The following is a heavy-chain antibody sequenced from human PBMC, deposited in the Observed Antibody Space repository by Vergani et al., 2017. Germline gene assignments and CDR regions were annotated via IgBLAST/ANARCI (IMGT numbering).Heavy chain of an antibody. D-gene: IGHD3-16*01. CDR3: ASGKYYSDSTSHFRESYFDV. CDR2: VDHRGAI. V-gene: IGHV4-38-2*01. CDR1: GISISQTYH. J-gene: IGHJ2*01. Sequence: HVLLQGSSPGLVKPSETLSLTCVVSGISISQTYHWAWIRQTPGKGLEWIGSVDHRGAISYNPSLVSRVTISVDTSSNDLSLKLTSVTASDTAVYYCASGKYYSDSTSHFRESYFDVWGRGALVTVPS.